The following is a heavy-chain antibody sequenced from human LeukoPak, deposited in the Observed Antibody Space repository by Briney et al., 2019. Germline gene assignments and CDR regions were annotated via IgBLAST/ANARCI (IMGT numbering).Heavy chain of an antibody. Sequence: ASVKVSCKASGYTFTSYYMHWVRQAPGQGLEWMGIINPSGGSTSYAQKFQGRVTMARDTSTSTVYMELSSLRSEDTAVYYCARGVSNYYDSSGSYWYFDLWGRGTLVTVSS. CDR3: ARGVSNYYDSSGSYWYFDL. J-gene: IGHJ2*01. V-gene: IGHV1-46*01. CDR2: INPSGGST. D-gene: IGHD3-22*01. CDR1: GYTFTSYY.